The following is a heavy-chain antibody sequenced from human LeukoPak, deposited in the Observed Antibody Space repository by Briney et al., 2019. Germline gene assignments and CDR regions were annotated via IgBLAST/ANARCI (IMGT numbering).Heavy chain of an antibody. CDR1: GFTFSTYS. D-gene: IGHD3-10*01. Sequence: GGSLRLSCAASGFTFSTYSMNWVRQAPGKGLEWVSSISSTSSYIYYAGSVKGRFTISRDNAKKSLYLQMNSLRAEDTAVYYCARDISYGSPWWGQGTLVTVSS. J-gene: IGHJ4*02. CDR2: ISSTSSYI. CDR3: ARDISYGSPW. V-gene: IGHV3-21*01.